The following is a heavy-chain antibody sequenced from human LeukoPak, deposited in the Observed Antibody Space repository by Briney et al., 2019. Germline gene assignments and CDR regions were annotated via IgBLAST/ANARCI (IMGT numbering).Heavy chain of an antibody. V-gene: IGHV4-30-2*01. CDR2: IYHSGST. D-gene: IGHD6-13*01. CDR3: ARVRYSSSWVTY. CDR1: GGSISSGGYY. J-gene: IGHJ4*02. Sequence: SETLSLTCTVSGGSISSGGYYWSWIRQPPGKGLEWIGYIYHSGSTYYNPSLKSRVTISVDRSKNQFSLKLSSVTAADTAVYYCARVRYSSSWVTYWGQGTLVTVSS.